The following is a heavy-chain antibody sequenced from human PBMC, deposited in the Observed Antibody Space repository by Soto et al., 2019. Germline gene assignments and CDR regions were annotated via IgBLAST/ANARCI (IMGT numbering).Heavy chain of an antibody. CDR1: GFTFSSYW. CDR3: AKGTANDPRVYDY. J-gene: IGHJ4*02. V-gene: IGHV3-74*01. D-gene: IGHD1-1*01. Sequence: GGSLRLSCAASGFTFSSYWMHWVRQAPGKGLEWVSGINSDGSNTNYTDSVKGRFTISRDNAKNMVYLQMNSLRVEDTAVYYCAKGTANDPRVYDYWGQGTLVTVSS. CDR2: INSDGSNT.